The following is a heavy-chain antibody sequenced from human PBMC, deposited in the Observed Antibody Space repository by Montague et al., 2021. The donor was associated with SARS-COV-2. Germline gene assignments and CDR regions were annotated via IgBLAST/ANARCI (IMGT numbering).Heavy chain of an antibody. Sequence: SETLSLTCVVYGGSLSGYYWSWIRQPPGKGLEWIGEINHSGSTNYNPSLKSRVTISVDTSKKQFSLRLNSVTAADTAVYYCARGGVGTMVRGVIPAYYYYGMDVWGQGTTVTVSS. CDR1: GGSLSGYY. V-gene: IGHV4-34*01. J-gene: IGHJ6*02. CDR3: ARGGVGTMVRGVIPAYYYYGMDV. D-gene: IGHD3-10*01. CDR2: INHSGST.